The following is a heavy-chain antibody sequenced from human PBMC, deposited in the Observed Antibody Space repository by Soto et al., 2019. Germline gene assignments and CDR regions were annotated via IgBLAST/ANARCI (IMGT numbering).Heavy chain of an antibody. CDR1: GGTFSSYA. D-gene: IGHD3-22*01. CDR3: ARGGYYDSSGQFDY. J-gene: IGHJ4*02. CDR2: IIPIFGTA. V-gene: IGHV1-69*13. Sequence: SGKVSCKASGGTFSSYAISWVRQAPGQGLEWMGGIIPIFGTANYAQKFQGRVTITADESTSTAYMELSSLRSEDTAVYYCARGGYYDSSGQFDYWGQGTLVTVSS.